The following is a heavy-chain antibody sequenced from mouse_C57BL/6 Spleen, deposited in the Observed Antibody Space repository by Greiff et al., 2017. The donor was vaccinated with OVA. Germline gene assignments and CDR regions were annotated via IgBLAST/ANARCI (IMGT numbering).Heavy chain of an antibody. CDR2: IHPNSGST. CDR1: GYTFTSYW. Sequence: QVQLQQSGAELVKPGASVKLSCKASGYTFTSYWMHWVKQRPGQGLEWIGMIHPNSGSTNYNEKFKSKATLTVDKSSSTAYMQLSSLTSEDSAVYYCAREGAYYSSPAWFAYWGQGTLVTVSA. J-gene: IGHJ3*01. D-gene: IGHD2-5*01. V-gene: IGHV1-64*01. CDR3: AREGAYYSSPAWFAY.